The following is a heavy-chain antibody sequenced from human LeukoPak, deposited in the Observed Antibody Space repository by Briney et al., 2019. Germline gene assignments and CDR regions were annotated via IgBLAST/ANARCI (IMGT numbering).Heavy chain of an antibody. Sequence: PGGSLRLSCAASGFTFSSCSMNWVRQAPGKGLEWVSSISSSGSYIYYADSVKGRFTISRDNAKNSLYLQMNSLRVEDTAVYYCARGNYYDNSGSYYENFDYWGQGALVTVSS. CDR1: GFTFSSCS. CDR2: ISSSGSYI. J-gene: IGHJ4*02. V-gene: IGHV3-21*01. CDR3: ARGNYYDNSGSYYENFDY. D-gene: IGHD3-22*01.